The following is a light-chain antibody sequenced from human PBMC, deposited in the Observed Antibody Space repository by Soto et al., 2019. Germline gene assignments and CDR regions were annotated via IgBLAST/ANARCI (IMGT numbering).Light chain of an antibody. V-gene: IGKV1-5*03. CDR3: QTYDNDSWT. CDR2: KAS. CDR1: QSIRSW. J-gene: IGKJ1*01. Sequence: DIQMTQSPSTLSASVGDRVIITCRTSQSIRSWLAWYQQKPGKAPNLLIYKASTLKSGVPSRFSGSGSGTEFTLTISSLQPDDFATYYCQTYDNDSWTFGQGTKVEIK.